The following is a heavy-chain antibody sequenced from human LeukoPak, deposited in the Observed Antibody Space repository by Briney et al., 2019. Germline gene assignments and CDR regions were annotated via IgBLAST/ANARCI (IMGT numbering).Heavy chain of an antibody. CDR2: ISYSGST. J-gene: IGHJ4*02. CDR1: GGSISPFY. D-gene: IGHD3-22*01. CDR3: ARHGSDYSFDY. V-gene: IGHV4-59*08. Sequence: PSETLSLTCTVSGGSISPFYWNWIRQPPGKGLEWVGYISYSGSTNYNPSLKSRVTISVDTSKNQFSLKLRSVTAADTAVYYCARHGSDYSFDYWGQGTLVTVSS.